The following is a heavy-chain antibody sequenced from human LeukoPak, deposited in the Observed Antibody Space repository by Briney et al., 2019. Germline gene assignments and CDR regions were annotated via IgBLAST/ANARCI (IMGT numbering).Heavy chain of an antibody. V-gene: IGHV7-4-1*02. CDR1: GYTFTSYA. CDR3: ARPIYGDYDHYYYGMDV. Sequence: ASVKVSCKASGYTFTSYAMDWVRQAPGQGLEWMGWINTNTGNPTYAQGFTGRFVFSLDTSVSTAYLQISSLKAEDTAVYYCARPIYGDYDHYYYGMDVWGQGTTVTVSS. J-gene: IGHJ6*02. D-gene: IGHD4-17*01. CDR2: INTNTGNP.